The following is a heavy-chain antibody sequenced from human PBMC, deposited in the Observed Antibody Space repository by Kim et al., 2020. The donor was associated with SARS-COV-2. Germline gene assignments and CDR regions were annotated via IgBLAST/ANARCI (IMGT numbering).Heavy chain of an antibody. D-gene: IGHD3-9*01. Sequence: GGSLRLSCAASGFPFSGYSMNWVRQAPGKGLEWVSSISISSTYIYYAESVKGRFTISRDSAKNSLYLQMNSLRAEDTAVYYCVRDKEFCAAEFDSWGQGTLVTVSS. CDR1: GFPFSGYS. CDR2: ISISSTYI. CDR3: VRDKEFCAAEFDS. V-gene: IGHV3-21*01. J-gene: IGHJ4*02.